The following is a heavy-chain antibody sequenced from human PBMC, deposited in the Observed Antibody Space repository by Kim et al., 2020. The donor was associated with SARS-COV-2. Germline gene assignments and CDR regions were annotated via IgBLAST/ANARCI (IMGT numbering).Heavy chain of an antibody. CDR1: GGSFSGYY. CDR2: INHSGST. V-gene: IGHV4-34*01. CDR3: ASLSPRGAPFDY. J-gene: IGHJ4*02. Sequence: SETLSLTCAVYGGSFSGYYWSWIRQPPGKGLEWIGEINHSGSTNYNPSLKSRVTISVDTSKNQFSLKLSSVTAADTAVYYCASLSPRGAPFDYWGQGTLVTVSS. D-gene: IGHD3-10*01.